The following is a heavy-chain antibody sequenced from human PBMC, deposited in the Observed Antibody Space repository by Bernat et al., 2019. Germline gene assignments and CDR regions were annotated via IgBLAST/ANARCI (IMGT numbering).Heavy chain of an antibody. CDR1: GLTFSRYS. CDR2: ISTSGSSI. Sequence: EVQLVESGGGLVQPGGSLRLSCAASGLTFSRYSMNWVRQAPGKGLEWVSYISTSGSSIYYADSVKGRFTISRDNAKNSLYLQMNSLRDEDMAVYYCARGLDYGGDYYYYGLDVWGQGTTVTVSS. CDR3: ARGLDYGGDYYYYGLDV. V-gene: IGHV3-48*02. D-gene: IGHD4-23*01. J-gene: IGHJ6*02.